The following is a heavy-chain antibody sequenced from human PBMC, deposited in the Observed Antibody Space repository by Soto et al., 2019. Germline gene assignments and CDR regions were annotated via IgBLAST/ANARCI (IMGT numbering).Heavy chain of an antibody. CDR1: GYSFTSYW. D-gene: IGHD3-3*01. V-gene: IGHV5-10-1*01. CDR2: IDPSDSYT. Sequence: GESLKISCKGSGYSFTSYWISWVRQMPGKGLEWMGRIDPSDSYTNYSPSFQGHVTISADKSISTAYLQWSSLKASDTAMYYCARKLRINYDFWSAFDYWGQGTLVIVSS. CDR3: ARKLRINYDFWSAFDY. J-gene: IGHJ4*02.